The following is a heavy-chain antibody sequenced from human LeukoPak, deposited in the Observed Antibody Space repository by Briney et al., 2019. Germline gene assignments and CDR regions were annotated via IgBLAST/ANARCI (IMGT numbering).Heavy chain of an antibody. V-gene: IGHV1-46*01. CDR3: ARIYCSGGSCYYGFDS. D-gene: IGHD2-15*01. CDR1: GYPFTSYY. CDR2: INPSDRST. J-gene: IGHJ4*02. Sequence: ASVKVSCKASGYPFTSYYIHWVRQAPGQGLEWMGIINPSDRSTSYAQKFQGRVTMTRDTSTSTVYMELSSLRSEDTAVYYCARIYCSGGSCYYGFDSWGQGTLVTVCS.